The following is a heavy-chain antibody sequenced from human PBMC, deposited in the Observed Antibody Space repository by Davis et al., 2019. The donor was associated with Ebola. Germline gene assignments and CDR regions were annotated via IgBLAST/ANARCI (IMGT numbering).Heavy chain of an antibody. V-gene: IGHV3-21*01. Sequence: GGSLRLSCAASGFTFSTYSMSWVRQAPGKALEWVSSISSDSDYIYYADSAKGRFTISRDNAKNSLFLQMNSLGAEDTAVYYCARDRPLDFFFGDYYGMDVWGKGTTVTVSS. D-gene: IGHD3-16*01. CDR3: ARDRPLDFFFGDYYGMDV. CDR1: GFTFSTYS. J-gene: IGHJ6*04. CDR2: ISSDSDYI.